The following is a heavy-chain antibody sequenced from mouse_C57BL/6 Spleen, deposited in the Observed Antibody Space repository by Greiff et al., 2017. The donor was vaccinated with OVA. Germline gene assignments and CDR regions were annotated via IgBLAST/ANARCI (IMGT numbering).Heavy chain of an antibody. D-gene: IGHD2-4*01. Sequence: QVQLKESGPELVKPGASVKISCKASGYAFSSSWMNWVKQRPGKGLEWIGRIYPGDGDTNYNGKFKGKATLTADKSSSTAYMQLSSLTSEDSAVYVCARGDYDGFAYWGQGTLVTVSA. CDR1: GYAFSSSW. CDR3: ARGDYDGFAY. J-gene: IGHJ3*01. V-gene: IGHV1-82*01. CDR2: IYPGDGDT.